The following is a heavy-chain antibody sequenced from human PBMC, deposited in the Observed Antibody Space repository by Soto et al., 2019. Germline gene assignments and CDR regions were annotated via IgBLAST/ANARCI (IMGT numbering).Heavy chain of an antibody. V-gene: IGHV3-9*01. CDR3: VKAPKVVTHWFDP. CDR2: IDWNSGTI. Sequence: EMQLVESGGGLVQPGRSLRLSCAVSGFTFGNFALHWVRQAPGKGLEWVSGIDWNSGTIAYADSVKGRFTLSRDSATSSLYLHLDGLRPEDTAFYYCVKAPKVVTHWFDPWGQGTLVTVSS. D-gene: IGHD2-21*02. J-gene: IGHJ5*02. CDR1: GFTFGNFA.